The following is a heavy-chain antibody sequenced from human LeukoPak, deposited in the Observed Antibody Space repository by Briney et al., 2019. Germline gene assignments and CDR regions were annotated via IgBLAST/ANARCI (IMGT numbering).Heavy chain of an antibody. J-gene: IGHJ3*02. CDR3: ARVGDYYDSSGQGAFDI. V-gene: IGHV3-11*01. CDR2: ISSTSSVK. CDR1: GFIFSDYY. Sequence: PGGSLRLSCAASGFIFSDYYMGWIRQAPGKGLEWISYISSTSSVKYYADSVKGRFTISRDNAKNSVYLQVNNLRAEDTAVYYCARVGDYYDSSGQGAFDIWGQGTMVTVSS. D-gene: IGHD3-22*01.